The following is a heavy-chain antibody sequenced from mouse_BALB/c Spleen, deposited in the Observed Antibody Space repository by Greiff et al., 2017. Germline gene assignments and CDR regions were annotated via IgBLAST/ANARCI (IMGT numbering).Heavy chain of an antibody. Sequence: DVQLQESGPGLVKPSQSLSLTCSVTGYSITSGYYWNWIRQFPGNKLEWMGYISYDGSNNYNPSLKNRISITRDTSKNQFFLKLNSVTTEDTATYYCAVGGLYGNGAMDYWGQGTSVTVSS. CDR2: ISYDGSN. J-gene: IGHJ4*01. CDR1: GYSITSGYY. CDR3: AVGGLYGNGAMDY. D-gene: IGHD2-1*01. V-gene: IGHV3-6*02.